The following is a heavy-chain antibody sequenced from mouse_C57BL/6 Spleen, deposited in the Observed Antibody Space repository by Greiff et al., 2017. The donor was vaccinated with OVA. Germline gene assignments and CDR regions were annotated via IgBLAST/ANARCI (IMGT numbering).Heavy chain of an antibody. CDR3: AKRAAMWEYDEKLDAMDY. CDR1: GFSLTSYG. D-gene: IGHD2-14*01. V-gene: IGHV2-9*01. J-gene: IGHJ4*01. CDR2: IWGGGST. Sequence: QVQLKESGPGLVAPSQSLSITCTVSGFSLTSYGVDWVRQPPGKGLEWLGVIWGGGSTNYNSALMFRLRISKDNAKSQVFLKRNSRQTDDTAMYYCAKRAAMWEYDEKLDAMDYWGQGTSVTVSS.